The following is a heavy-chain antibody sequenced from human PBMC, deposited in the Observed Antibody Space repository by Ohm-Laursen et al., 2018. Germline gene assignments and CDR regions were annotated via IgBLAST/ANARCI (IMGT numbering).Heavy chain of an antibody. V-gene: IGHV3-11*01. Sequence: SLRLSCTASGFTFSDYYMSWIRQAPGKGLEWVSYISSSGSTIYYADSVKGRFTISRDNAKNSLYLQMNSLRAEDTAVYYCASRPWYYGSGSYDYWGQGTLVTVSS. D-gene: IGHD3-10*01. J-gene: IGHJ4*02. CDR1: GFTFSDYY. CDR2: ISSSGSTI. CDR3: ASRPWYYGSGSYDY.